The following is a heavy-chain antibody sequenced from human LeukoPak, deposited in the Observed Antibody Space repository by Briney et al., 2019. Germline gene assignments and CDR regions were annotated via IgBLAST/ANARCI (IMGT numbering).Heavy chain of an antibody. CDR1: GGSISSSSYY. CDR3: ARPSTAMVIDY. D-gene: IGHD5-18*01. CDR2: IYYSGST. V-gene: IGHV4-39*01. Sequence: SETLSLTCTVSGGSISSSSYYWGWIRQPPGKRLEWIGSIYYSGSTYYNPSLKSRVTISVDTSKNQFSLKLSSVTAADTAVYYCARPSTAMVIDYWGQGTLVTVSS. J-gene: IGHJ4*02.